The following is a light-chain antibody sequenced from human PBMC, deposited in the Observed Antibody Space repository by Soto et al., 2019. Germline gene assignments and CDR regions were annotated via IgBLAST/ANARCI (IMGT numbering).Light chain of an antibody. CDR1: SSNIGSNH. J-gene: IGLJ3*02. CDR2: RND. Sequence: QSVLTQPPSASGTPGQTVTISCSGSSSNIGSNHVYWYQALPGTAPKLLIYRNDQRPSGVPDRFSGSKSGTSASLAISGLRSEDEADYHCAAWDDTLSGLWVFGGGTKVTVL. CDR3: AAWDDTLSGLWV. V-gene: IGLV1-47*01.